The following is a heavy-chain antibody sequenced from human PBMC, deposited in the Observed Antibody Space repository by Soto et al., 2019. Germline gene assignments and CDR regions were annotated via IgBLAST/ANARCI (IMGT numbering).Heavy chain of an antibody. CDR3: ARLMGTSLDL. V-gene: IGHV3-72*01. Sequence: EVQLVESAGGLVQPGGSLRLPCAASGVSGLTFSDHHMDWVRQAPGKGLEWVGRARNKVHSYTTAYAASVKGIFTITRDDSQNALYLQMSSLKTEDTAVYFCARLMGTSLDLWGQGTLVTFSS. CDR2: ARNKVHSYTT. J-gene: IGHJ5*02. D-gene: IGHD2-8*01. CDR1: GVSGLTFSDHH.